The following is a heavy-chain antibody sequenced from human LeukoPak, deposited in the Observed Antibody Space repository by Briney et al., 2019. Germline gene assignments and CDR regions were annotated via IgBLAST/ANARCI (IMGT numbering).Heavy chain of an antibody. V-gene: IGHV4-59*01. D-gene: IGHD3-22*01. CDR1: GGSISSYY. Sequence: SETLSLTCTVSGGSISSYYWSWIRQPPGKGLAWIGYIHYSGSTNYNPSLKSRVTISVDTSKNQFSLKLSSVTAADTAVYYCARRTYYYDSSGQYFDIWGQGTMVTVSS. CDR2: IHYSGST. J-gene: IGHJ3*02. CDR3: ARRTYYYDSSGQYFDI.